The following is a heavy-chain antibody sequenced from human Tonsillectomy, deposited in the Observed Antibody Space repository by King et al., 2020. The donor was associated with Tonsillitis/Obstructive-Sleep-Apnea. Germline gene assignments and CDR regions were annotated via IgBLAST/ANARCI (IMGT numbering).Heavy chain of an antibody. CDR3: ATGPDYYGSGTFFDY. D-gene: IGHD3-10*01. CDR1: GYTLTKLS. Sequence: QLVQSGAEVKKPGASVKVSCKVSGYTLTKLSMHWVRQAPGKGLEWMGSFDPEVGETINAQKFQGRVTMTEDTSTDTAYIYLSTLRSEDTAVYYCATGPDYYGSGTFFDYWGQGTLVTVSS. J-gene: IGHJ4*02. V-gene: IGHV1-24*01. CDR2: FDPEVGET.